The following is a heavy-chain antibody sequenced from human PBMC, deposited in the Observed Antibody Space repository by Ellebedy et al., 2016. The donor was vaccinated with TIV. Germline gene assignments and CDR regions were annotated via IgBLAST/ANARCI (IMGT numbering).Heavy chain of an antibody. J-gene: IGHJ5*02. V-gene: IGHV3-23*01. D-gene: IGHD6-6*01. CDR1: GFTFSSYA. CDR2: ISGSGGTT. Sequence: GGSLRLSXAASGFTFSSYAMSWVRQAPGKGLEWVSEISGSGGTTYYADSVKGRFTISRDNSKNTLFLQLNSLRAEDTAIYYCAKRPYRSSSHWFDPWGQGTLVTVSS. CDR3: AKRPYRSSSHWFDP.